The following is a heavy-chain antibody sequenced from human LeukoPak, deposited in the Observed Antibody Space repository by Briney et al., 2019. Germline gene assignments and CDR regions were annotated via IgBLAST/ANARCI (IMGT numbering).Heavy chain of an antibody. CDR1: GGSFSGYY. J-gene: IGHJ4*02. CDR3: ARGGYSSSFSHFDY. V-gene: IGHV4-34*01. Sequence: SETLSLTCAVYGGSFSGYYWSWIRQPPGKGLEWIGEINHSGSTNYNPSLKSRVTISVDTSKNQFSLKLSSVTAADTAVYHCARGGYSSSFSHFDYWGQGTLVTVSS. CDR2: INHSGST. D-gene: IGHD6-6*01.